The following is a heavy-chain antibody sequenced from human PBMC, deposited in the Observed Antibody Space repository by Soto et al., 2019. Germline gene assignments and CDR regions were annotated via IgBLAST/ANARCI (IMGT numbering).Heavy chain of an antibody. Sequence: GGSLRLSCAASGFTFDDYGMSWVRQAPGKGLEWVSGINWNGGSTGYADSVKGRFTISRDNAKNSLYLQMNSLRAEDTALYHCARGRYCSSTSCPLDYWGQGTLVTVSS. D-gene: IGHD2-2*01. V-gene: IGHV3-20*01. CDR3: ARGRYCSSTSCPLDY. J-gene: IGHJ4*02. CDR2: INWNGGST. CDR1: GFTFDDYG.